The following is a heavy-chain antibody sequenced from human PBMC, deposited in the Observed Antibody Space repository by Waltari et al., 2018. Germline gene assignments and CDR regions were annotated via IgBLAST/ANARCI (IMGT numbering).Heavy chain of an antibody. J-gene: IGHJ2*01. D-gene: IGHD3-16*01. CDR3: ARQFSEDGGESHWYMDL. CDR1: GFTSGFTFRNFA. Sequence: EVQLLESGGGLVQPGGSLRLSCAAAGFTSGFTFRNFAINWVRQAPGKGLEWVSVISANGVGTWYTDSVRGRFTISRDNSRNTLYLQMNSLIVEDTATYYCARQFSEDGGESHWYMDLWGRGTLVTVSS. CDR2: ISANGVGT. V-gene: IGHV3-23*01.